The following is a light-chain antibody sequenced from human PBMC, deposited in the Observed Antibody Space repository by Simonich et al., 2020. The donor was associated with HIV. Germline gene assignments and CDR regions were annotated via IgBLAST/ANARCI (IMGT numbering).Light chain of an antibody. CDR2: DDS. J-gene: IGLJ2*01. Sequence: QSALTQPASVSGSPGQSITISCTGTSSDVGGSNYVSWYQQHPGKAPKLMIYDDSNRPSGVSNRFSGSKSGNTASLTISGLQAEDEADYYCSSYTSSSTLVFGGGTKLTVL. CDR3: SSYTSSSTLV. CDR1: SSDVGGSNY. V-gene: IGLV2-14*03.